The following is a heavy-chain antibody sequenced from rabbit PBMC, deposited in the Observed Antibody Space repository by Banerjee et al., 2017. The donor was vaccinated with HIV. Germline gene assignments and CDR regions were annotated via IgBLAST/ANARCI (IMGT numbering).Heavy chain of an antibody. D-gene: IGHD6-1*01. CDR1: GIDFSSYW. Sequence: QEQLGESGGDLVKPGGTLTLTCKASGIDFSSYWICWVRQAPGKGLEWIACIYAGSSGSTYYASWAKGRFTISKTSSTTVTLQMTSLTAADTATYFCARDTYGYAGYAYAFNLWGPGTLVTVS. CDR2: IYAGSSGST. V-gene: IGHV1S45*01. J-gene: IGHJ4*01. CDR3: ARDTYGYAGYAYAFNL.